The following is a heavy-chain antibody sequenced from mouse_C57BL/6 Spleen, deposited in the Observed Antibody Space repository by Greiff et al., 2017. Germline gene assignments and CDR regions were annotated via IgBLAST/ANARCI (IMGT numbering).Heavy chain of an antibody. J-gene: IGHJ1*03. CDR1: GYTFTSYW. D-gene: IGHD1-1*01. V-gene: IGHV1-52*01. CDR3: ARRDYYGSSYWYFDV. Sequence: QVQLQQPGAELVRPGSSVKLSCKASGYTFTSYWMHWVKQRPIQGLEWIGNIDPSDSEPHYNQKFKDKATLTVDKSSSTAYMQLSSLTSEDSAVYYGARRDYYGSSYWYFDVWGTGTTVTVSS. CDR2: IDPSDSEP.